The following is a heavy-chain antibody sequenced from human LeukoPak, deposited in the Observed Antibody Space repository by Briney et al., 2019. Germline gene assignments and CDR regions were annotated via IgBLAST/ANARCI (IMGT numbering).Heavy chain of an antibody. V-gene: IGHV3-53*01. J-gene: IGHJ5*02. CDR2: IYSGGST. CDR3: ARGSVDGDYLFS. CDR1: GFTFSSYW. D-gene: IGHD4-17*01. Sequence: GGSLRLSCAASGFTFSSYWMHWVRQAPGKGLEWVSVIYSGGSTYYADSVKGRFTISRDNSKNTLYLQMNSLRAEDTAVYYCARGSVDGDYLFSWGQGTLVTVSS.